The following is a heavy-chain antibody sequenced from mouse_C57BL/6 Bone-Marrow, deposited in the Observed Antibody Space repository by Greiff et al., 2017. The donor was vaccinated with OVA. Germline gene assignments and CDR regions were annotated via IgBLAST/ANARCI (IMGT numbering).Heavy chain of an antibody. CDR1: GYTFTSYG. V-gene: IGHV1-81*01. CDR2: IYPRSGNT. D-gene: IGHD2-3*01. J-gene: IGHJ3*01. Sequence: QVQLKESGAELARPGASVKLSCKASGYTFTSYGISWVKQRTGQGLEWIGEIYPRSGNTYYNEKFKGKATLTADKSSSTAYMELRSLTSEDSAVYFCARLKVTDAYWGQGTLVTVSA. CDR3: ARLKVTDAY.